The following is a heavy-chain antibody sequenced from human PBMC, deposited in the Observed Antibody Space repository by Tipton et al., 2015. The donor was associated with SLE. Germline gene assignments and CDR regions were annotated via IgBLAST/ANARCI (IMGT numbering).Heavy chain of an antibody. Sequence: TLSLTCTVSGGSISSGSYFWSWIRQPAGKGLEWIGRIYTSGSTNYNPSLKSRVTISVDTSKNQFSLKLRSVTAADTAVYYCAREVNYYDSSGYYCDNYYGMDVWGQGTTVTVSS. CDR1: GGSISSGSYF. CDR2: IYTSGST. J-gene: IGHJ6*02. CDR3: AREVNYYDSSGYYCDNYYGMDV. D-gene: IGHD3-22*01. V-gene: IGHV4-61*02.